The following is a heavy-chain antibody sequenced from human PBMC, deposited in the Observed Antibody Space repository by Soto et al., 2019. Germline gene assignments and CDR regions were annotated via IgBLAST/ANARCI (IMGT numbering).Heavy chain of an antibody. CDR1: GGTFSSYA. J-gene: IGHJ5*02. Sequence: QVQLVQSGAEVKKPGSSVKVSCKASGGTFSSYAISWVRQAPGQGLEWMGGIIPIFGTANYAQKFQGRVTITADESTSTAYMELSSLRSEDTAVYYCARDPDIVVVPAARRLKYNWFDPWGQGTLVTVSS. CDR2: IIPIFGTA. D-gene: IGHD2-2*01. V-gene: IGHV1-69*01. CDR3: ARDPDIVVVPAARRLKYNWFDP.